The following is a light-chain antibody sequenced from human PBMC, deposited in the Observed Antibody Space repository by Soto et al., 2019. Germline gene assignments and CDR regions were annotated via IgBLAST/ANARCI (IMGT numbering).Light chain of an antibody. V-gene: IGLV2-14*01. J-gene: IGLJ1*01. CDR2: EVS. Sequence: QSLLTQAAWVSGSPGQSITISCSGTISDVGSYDHVAWYQQFPGKTPKLMIYEVSNRPSGVSSRFSGSKSGNTASLTISGLQAEDEADYYCISYTGSSTSYVFGSGTKVTVL. CDR1: ISDVGSYDH. CDR3: ISYTGSSTSYV.